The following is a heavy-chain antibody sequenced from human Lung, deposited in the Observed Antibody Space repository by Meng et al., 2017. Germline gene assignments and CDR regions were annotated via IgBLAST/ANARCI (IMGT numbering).Heavy chain of an antibody. CDR3: ARSGYCSGSSCYGSFDS. V-gene: IGHV4-30-2*01. D-gene: IGHD2-15*01. CDR1: GGSISSGRYS. J-gene: IGHJ4*02. Sequence: LQLPESGSGRVQPSPTLSLTSAVSGGSISSGRYSWSWIRQPPGKGLEWIGYISHSGSTYYNPSLKNRVTISVDRSKNQFSLRLPSVTAADTAVYSCARSGYCSGSSCYGSFDSWGQGTLVTVSS. CDR2: ISHSGST.